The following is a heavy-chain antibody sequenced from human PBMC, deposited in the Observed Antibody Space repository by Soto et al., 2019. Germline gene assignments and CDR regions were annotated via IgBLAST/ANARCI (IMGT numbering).Heavy chain of an antibody. CDR1: GGSISSGGYS. Sequence: LSLTCAVSGGSISSGGYSWSWIRQPPGKGLEWIGYIYHSGSTYYNPSLKSRVTISVDRSKNQFSLKLSSVTAADTAVYYCARGPRTVTTPTPYFDYWGQGTLVTVSS. CDR3: ARGPRTVTTPTPYFDY. V-gene: IGHV4-30-2*01. D-gene: IGHD4-17*01. J-gene: IGHJ4*02. CDR2: IYHSGST.